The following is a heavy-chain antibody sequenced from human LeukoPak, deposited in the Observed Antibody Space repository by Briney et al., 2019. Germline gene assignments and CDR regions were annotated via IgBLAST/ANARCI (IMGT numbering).Heavy chain of an antibody. D-gene: IGHD5-18*01. CDR3: ARARLTSITARVNAFDI. CDR1: GYTFTGYY. CDR2: INPNSGGT. V-gene: IGHV1-2*02. Sequence: ASVNVSCTASGYTFTGYYMHWVRQAPAQGLEWIGWINPNSGGTNYAQRFQGRVTLNRDTPISTGYLELSGLRSHGTPVYFCARARLTSITARVNAFDIWGQGTMVTVSS. J-gene: IGHJ3*02.